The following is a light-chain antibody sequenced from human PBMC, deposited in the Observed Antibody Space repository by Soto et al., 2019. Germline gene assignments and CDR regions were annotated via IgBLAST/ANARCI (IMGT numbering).Light chain of an antibody. CDR2: CDS. CDR3: QQALQTPWT. Sequence: DIAMTQSPLSLPVTPGGPASISCSSIQSLIHSNGYNYLDWYLQKPGQPPQLLIYCDSSRASWVPDRFSGSGSGTEFTLTISRLEAEDVGVYSCQQALQTPWTFGQGTKLEIK. J-gene: IGKJ2*02. V-gene: IGKV2-28*01. CDR1: QSLIHSNGYNY.